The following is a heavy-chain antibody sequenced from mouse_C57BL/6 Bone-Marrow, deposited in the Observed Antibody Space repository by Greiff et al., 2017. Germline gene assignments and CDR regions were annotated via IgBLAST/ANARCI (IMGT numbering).Heavy chain of an antibody. CDR2: IDPEDGET. CDR1: GFNFKDYY. V-gene: IGHV14-2*01. D-gene: IGHD2-3*01. Sequence: VQLQQSGAELVKPGASVKLSCTASGFNFKDYYMHWVKQRPEQGLEWIGRIDPEDGETKYATKFQGKATITADTSSNTSYLQLSSLTSEDTAVYYCARCRWLLRRDAMDYWGQGTSVTVSS. CDR3: ARCRWLLRRDAMDY. J-gene: IGHJ4*01.